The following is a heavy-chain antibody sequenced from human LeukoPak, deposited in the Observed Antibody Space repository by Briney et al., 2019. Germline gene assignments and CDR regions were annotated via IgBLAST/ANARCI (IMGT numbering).Heavy chain of an antibody. V-gene: IGHV4-59*01. CDR3: ARGGWGYCSGGSCPNWFDP. CDR2: IYYSGST. D-gene: IGHD2-15*01. J-gene: IGHJ5*02. CDR1: GGSISSYY. Sequence: SETLSLTCTVSGGSISSYYWSWIRQPPGKGLEWIGYIYYSGSTNYNPSLKSRVTISVDTSKNQFSLKLSSVTAADTAVYCCARGGWGYCSGGSCPNWFDPWGQGTLVTVSS.